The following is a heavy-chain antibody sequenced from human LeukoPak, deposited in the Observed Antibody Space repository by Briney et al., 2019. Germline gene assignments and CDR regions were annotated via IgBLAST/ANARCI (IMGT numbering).Heavy chain of an antibody. J-gene: IGHJ6*03. D-gene: IGHD6-13*01. V-gene: IGHV3-48*03. CDR1: GFTFSSYE. Sequence: GGSLRLSCAASGFTFSSYEMNWVRQAPGKGLEWVSYISSSGSTIYYADSVKGRFTISRDNAKNSLYLQMNSLRAEDTAVYYCARDVSSSWWGGYYYYYMDVWGKGTTVTISS. CDR3: ARDVSSSWWGGYYYYYMDV. CDR2: ISSSGSTI.